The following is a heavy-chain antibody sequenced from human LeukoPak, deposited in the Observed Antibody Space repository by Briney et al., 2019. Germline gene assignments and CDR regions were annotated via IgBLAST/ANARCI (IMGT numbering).Heavy chain of an antibody. V-gene: IGHV3-30-3*01. CDR2: ISYDGSNK. Sequence: GGAPIRSCSASGFTFSSYARHRVRQEPGKGLEWGAVISYDGSNKYYADSVKGRFTISRDNSKNTLYLQMNRLRAEDTAVYYCARGPGSGRTPFDYWGQGTLVTVSS. D-gene: IGHD6-19*01. CDR3: ARGPGSGRTPFDY. J-gene: IGHJ4*02. CDR1: GFTFSSYA.